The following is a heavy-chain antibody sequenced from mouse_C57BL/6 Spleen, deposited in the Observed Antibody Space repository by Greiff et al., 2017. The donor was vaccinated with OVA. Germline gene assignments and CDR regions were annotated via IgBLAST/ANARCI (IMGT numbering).Heavy chain of an antibody. CDR2: ISDGGSYT. Sequence: EVQLVESGGGLVKPGGSLKLSCAASGFTFSSYAMSWVRQTPEKRLEWVATISDGGSYTYYPDNVTGRFTISRDNAKNNRYLQMSHLKSEDTAMYYCARDDYWGQGTTLTVSS. J-gene: IGHJ2*01. V-gene: IGHV5-4*01. CDR1: GFTFSSYA. CDR3: ARDDY.